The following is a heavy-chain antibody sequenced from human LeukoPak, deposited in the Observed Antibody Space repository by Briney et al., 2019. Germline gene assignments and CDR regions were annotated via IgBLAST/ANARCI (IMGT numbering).Heavy chain of an antibody. V-gene: IGHV3-23*01. CDR3: ARGGISIFGVVIYMDV. CDR1: GITFSSYG. J-gene: IGHJ6*03. Sequence: GGTLRLSCAASGITFSSYGMSWVRQAPGKGLEWVSSISSTGGTTYYADSVKGRFTISRDNAKNSLSLQMNSLRVEDTALYYCARGGISIFGVVIYMDVWGKGTTVTVSS. CDR2: ISSTGGTT. D-gene: IGHD3-3*01.